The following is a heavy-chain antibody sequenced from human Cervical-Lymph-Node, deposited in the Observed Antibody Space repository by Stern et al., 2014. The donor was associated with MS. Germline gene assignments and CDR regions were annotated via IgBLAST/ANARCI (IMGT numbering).Heavy chain of an antibody. CDR3: ATLGVTTGDFDP. Sequence: QLVESGSEVKKPGSSVRVSCKASGGTFSSSGISWVRQAPGQGLEWMGKITPIRSITNYAQNFQGRVTITADKSTSTAYMELSSLRSEDTAVYYCATLGVTTGDFDPWGQGTLVTVSS. J-gene: IGHJ5*02. CDR1: GGTFSSSG. V-gene: IGHV1-69*09. D-gene: IGHD4-17*01. CDR2: ITPIRSIT.